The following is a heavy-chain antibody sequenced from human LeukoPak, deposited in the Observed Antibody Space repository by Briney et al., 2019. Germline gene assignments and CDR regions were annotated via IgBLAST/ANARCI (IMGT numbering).Heavy chain of an antibody. CDR1: GFTFSSYG. J-gene: IGHJ4*02. D-gene: IGHD3-22*01. CDR3: ARDPYYDSSGGEDY. V-gene: IGHV3-30*03. CDR2: ISYDGSNK. Sequence: PGGSLRLSCAASGFTFSSYGMHWVRQAPGKGLEWVAVISYDGSNKYYADSVKGRFTISRDNSKNTLYLQMNSLRAEDTAVYYCARDPYYDSSGGEDYWGQGTLVTVSS.